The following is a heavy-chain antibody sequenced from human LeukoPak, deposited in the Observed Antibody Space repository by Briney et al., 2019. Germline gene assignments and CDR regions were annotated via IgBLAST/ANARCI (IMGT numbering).Heavy chain of an antibody. J-gene: IGHJ5*02. D-gene: IGHD3-3*01. Sequence: SETLSLTCAVSGGSISSGGYSWSWIRQPPGKGLEWVGYIYHSGSTYYNPSLKSRVTISVDRSKNQFSLKLSSVTAADTAVYYCARSNFWSGPNWFDPWGQGTLVTVSS. CDR1: GGSISSGGYS. CDR3: ARSNFWSGPNWFDP. CDR2: IYHSGST. V-gene: IGHV4-30-2*01.